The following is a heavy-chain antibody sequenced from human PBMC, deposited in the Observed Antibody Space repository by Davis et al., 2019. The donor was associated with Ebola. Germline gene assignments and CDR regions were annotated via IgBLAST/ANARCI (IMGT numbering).Heavy chain of an antibody. CDR1: GGTFSSYA. CDR2: IIPILGIA. D-gene: IGHD6-6*01. CDR3: ASGLVRGESYWYFDL. J-gene: IGHJ2*01. V-gene: IGHV1-69*10. Sequence: SVKVSCKASGGTFSSYAISWVRQAPGQGLEWMGGIIPILGIANYAQKFQGRVTITADESTSTAYMALSSLRSEDTAVYYCASGLVRGESYWYFDLWGRGTLVTVSS.